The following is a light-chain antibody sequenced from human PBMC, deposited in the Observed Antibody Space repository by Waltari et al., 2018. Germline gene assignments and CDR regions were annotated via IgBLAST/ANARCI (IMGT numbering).Light chain of an antibody. CDR1: TSDIGAYDL. CDR3: ASYVNSFALV. CDR2: EVK. Sequence: HSALTQPASVSGSPGQSISISCAGTTSDIGAYDLVSWYQKYPGKAPKLIIYEVKNRPSDIAPRVSAAKPGDTASLTISGLQAEDEAEYYCASYVNSFALVFGGGTKVSVL. J-gene: IGLJ2*01. V-gene: IGLV2-14*01.